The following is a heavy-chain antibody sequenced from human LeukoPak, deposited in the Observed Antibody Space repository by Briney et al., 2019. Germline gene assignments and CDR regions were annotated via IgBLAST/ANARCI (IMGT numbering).Heavy chain of an antibody. Sequence: PSETLSLTCAVYGGSFSGYYWSWIRRPPGKGLEWIGEINHSGSTNYNPSLKSRVTISVDTSKNQFSLKLSSVTAADTAVYYCARDSSGYYYVPFDYWGQGTLVTVSS. CDR1: GGSFSGYY. V-gene: IGHV4-34*01. J-gene: IGHJ4*02. CDR3: ARDSSGYYYVPFDY. D-gene: IGHD3-22*01. CDR2: INHSGST.